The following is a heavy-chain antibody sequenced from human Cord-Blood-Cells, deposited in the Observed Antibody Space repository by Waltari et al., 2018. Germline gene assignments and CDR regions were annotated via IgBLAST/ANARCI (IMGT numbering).Heavy chain of an antibody. CDR1: GFTFSSYW. D-gene: IGHD6-6*01. Sequence: EVQLVESGGGLVQPGGSLRLSCAASGFTFSSYWIPWVRQAPGKGLVWVARINSEGSSTSYADAVKCRFTISRDNAKNTLYLQMNSLRAEDTAVYYCARAARESDAFDIWGQGTMVTVSS. V-gene: IGHV3-74*01. J-gene: IGHJ3*02. CDR3: ARAARESDAFDI. CDR2: INSEGSST.